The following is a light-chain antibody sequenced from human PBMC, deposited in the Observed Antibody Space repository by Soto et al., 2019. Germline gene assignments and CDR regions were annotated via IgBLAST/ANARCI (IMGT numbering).Light chain of an antibody. V-gene: IGKV1-6*01. CDR3: LQDYNYPWT. J-gene: IGKJ1*01. CDR2: AAS. Sequence: AIPMTQSTSSLSASVGDRVTITCRASQGIRNDLGWYQQKPGKAPKLLIYAASSLHSGVPSRFSGSGSGTDFTLTISSLQPEDFATYYCLQDYNYPWTFGQGTKVEIK. CDR1: QGIRND.